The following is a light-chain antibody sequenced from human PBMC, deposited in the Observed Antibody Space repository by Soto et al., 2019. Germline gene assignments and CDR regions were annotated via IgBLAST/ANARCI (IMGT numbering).Light chain of an antibody. J-gene: IGKJ5*01. Sequence: IVLTQSPGTLSLSPGERATLPCRASQSVSSNYLSWYQQKPGQAPRLLIYGASSRATGIPDRFSGSGSGTDFTLTISGLEPEDFAVYYCQQYGSSPQTFGQGTRLEIK. CDR3: QQYGSSPQT. V-gene: IGKV3-20*01. CDR1: QSVSSNY. CDR2: GAS.